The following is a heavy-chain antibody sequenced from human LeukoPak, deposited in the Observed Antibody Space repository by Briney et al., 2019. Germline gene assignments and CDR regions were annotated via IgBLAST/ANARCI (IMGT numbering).Heavy chain of an antibody. J-gene: IGHJ5*02. V-gene: IGHV4-39*01. Sequence: SETPSLTCTVSGGSISSSSYYWGWIHQPPGKGLEWIGSIYYSGSTYYNPSLKSRVTISVDTSKNQFSLKLSSVTAADTAVYYCARHLTELWSIAARRGWFDPWGQGTLVTVSS. D-gene: IGHD6-6*01. CDR3: ARHLTELWSIAARRGWFDP. CDR2: IYYSGST. CDR1: GGSISSSSYY.